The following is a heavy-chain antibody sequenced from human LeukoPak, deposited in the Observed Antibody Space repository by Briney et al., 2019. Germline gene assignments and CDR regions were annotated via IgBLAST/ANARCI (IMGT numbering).Heavy chain of an antibody. V-gene: IGHV3-30-3*01. Sequence: GGSLRLFCAASGFTFSSHAMHWVRQAPGKGLEWVAVISYDGSNKYYADSVKGRFTISRDNSKNTLYLQMNSLRAEDTAVYYCARRRDYFDYWGQGTLVTVSS. J-gene: IGHJ4*02. CDR1: GFTFSSHA. CDR3: ARRRDYFDY. CDR2: ISYDGSNK.